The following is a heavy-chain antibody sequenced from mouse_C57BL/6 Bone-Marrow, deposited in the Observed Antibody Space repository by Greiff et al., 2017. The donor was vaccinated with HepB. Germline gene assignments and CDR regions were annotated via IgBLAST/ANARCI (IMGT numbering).Heavy chain of an antibody. CDR2: IRSKSNNYAT. Sequence: EVQVVESGGGLVQPKGSLKLSCAASGFSFNTYAMNWVRQAPGKGLEWVARIRSKSNNYATYYADSVKDRFTISRDDSESMLYLQMNNLKTEDTAMYYCVRHGYSNPFDYWGQGTTLTVSS. J-gene: IGHJ2*01. V-gene: IGHV10-1*01. D-gene: IGHD2-5*01. CDR1: GFSFNTYA. CDR3: VRHGYSNPFDY.